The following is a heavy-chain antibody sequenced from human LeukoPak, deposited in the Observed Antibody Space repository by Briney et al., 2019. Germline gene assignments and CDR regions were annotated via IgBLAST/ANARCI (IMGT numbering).Heavy chain of an antibody. V-gene: IGHV3-48*01. CDR2: ISSSSSTI. CDR3: AREGETGIDY. Sequence: GGSLRLSCAASGFTFSSYSMNWVRQAPGKGLEWVSYISSSSSTIYYADSVKGRFTISRDNAKNSLYLQMNSLRAEDTAVYYCAREGETGIDYWGQGTLVTVSS. CDR1: GFTFSSYS. J-gene: IGHJ4*02. D-gene: IGHD3-16*01.